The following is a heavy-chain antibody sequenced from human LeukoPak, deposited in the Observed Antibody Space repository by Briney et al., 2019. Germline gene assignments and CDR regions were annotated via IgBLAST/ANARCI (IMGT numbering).Heavy chain of an antibody. V-gene: IGHV3-23*01. CDR3: AKDTSSSWTSIPFDY. CDR2: ICGSGGSR. Sequence: PGGSLRLSCAASGFTFSSYAMSWVRQAPGKGLEWVSAICGSGGSRYYADSVKGRFPISRDNSKNTLYLQMNSLRAEDTAVYYCAKDTSSSWTSIPFDYWGQGTLVTVSS. CDR1: GFTFSSYA. J-gene: IGHJ4*02. D-gene: IGHD6-13*01.